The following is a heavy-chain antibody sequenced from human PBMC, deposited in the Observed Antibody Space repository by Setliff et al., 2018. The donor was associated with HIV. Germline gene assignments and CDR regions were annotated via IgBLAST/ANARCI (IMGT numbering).Heavy chain of an antibody. V-gene: IGHV3-49*04. CDR3: TREDVKFSEWPIHYYMDV. CDR1: GFTFGAYA. J-gene: IGHJ6*03. CDR2: IRSQPYGGTT. D-gene: IGHD3-3*01. Sequence: LSCTTSGFTFGAYAFSWVRQAPGKGLQWVGLIRSQPYGGTTEYAASVKGRFTISRDDSKSIAYLQMNSLKTEDTAVYYCTREDVKFSEWPIHYYMDVWGKGTTVTVSS.